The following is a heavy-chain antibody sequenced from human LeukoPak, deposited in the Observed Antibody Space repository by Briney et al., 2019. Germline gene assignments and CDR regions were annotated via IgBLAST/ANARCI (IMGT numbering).Heavy chain of an antibody. V-gene: IGHV3-23*01. J-gene: IGHJ4*02. CDR3: AKEYSGYDFDY. D-gene: IGHD5-12*01. Sequence: GGSLRHSCAASGFTLRSYDMSWVRRAPGKGLGGVAATSGSGVNSYYADSVRGRFTISRDNSQNTLYLQMDSLRAEDTALYYCAKEYSGYDFDYWGQGTLVTVSS. CDR2: TSGSGVNS. CDR1: GFTLRSYD.